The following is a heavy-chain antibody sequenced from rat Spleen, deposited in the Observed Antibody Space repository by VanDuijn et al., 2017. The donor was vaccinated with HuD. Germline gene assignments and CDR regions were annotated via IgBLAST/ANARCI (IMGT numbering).Heavy chain of an antibody. V-gene: IGHV5-29*01. CDR3: VRHRDYYNSYVYAFDY. CDR2: ISYDGSST. J-gene: IGHJ2*01. D-gene: IGHD1-2*01. CDR1: GFTFSDYY. Sequence: EVQLVESDGGLVQPGRSLKLSCAASGFTFSDYYMAWVRQAPTKGLEWVATISYDGSSTYYRDSVKGRFTISRDNAKSTLYLQMGSLRSEDTATYYCVRHRDYYNSYVYAFDYWGQGVMVTVSS.